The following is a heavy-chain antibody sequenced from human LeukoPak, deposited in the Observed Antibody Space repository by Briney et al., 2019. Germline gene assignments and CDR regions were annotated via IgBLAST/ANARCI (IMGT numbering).Heavy chain of an antibody. V-gene: IGHV3-23*01. CDR2: ISGSGGST. CDR1: GFTFSSYA. CDR3: AKENYYGSGSIGGFFDP. Sequence: GGSLRLSCAASGFTFSSYAMSWVRQAPGKGLEWVSAISGSGGSTYYADSVKGRFTISRDNSKDTLYLLMNSLRAEDTAVYYCAKENYYGSGSIGGFFDPWGQGTLVTVSS. J-gene: IGHJ5*02. D-gene: IGHD3-10*01.